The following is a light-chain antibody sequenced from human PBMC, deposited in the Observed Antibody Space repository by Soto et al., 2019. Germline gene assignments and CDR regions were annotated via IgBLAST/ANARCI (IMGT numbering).Light chain of an antibody. V-gene: IGKV3-15*01. CDR2: GAS. Sequence: EILMTQSPATLSVSPGDRATLSCRASQSVSTNLAWYQQRPGQAPRLLIYGASTRATGIPARFSGSGSGTDFTLTISRLEPEDFAVYYCQQYGSSPLTFGGGTKVEIK. J-gene: IGKJ4*01. CDR3: QQYGSSPLT. CDR1: QSVSTN.